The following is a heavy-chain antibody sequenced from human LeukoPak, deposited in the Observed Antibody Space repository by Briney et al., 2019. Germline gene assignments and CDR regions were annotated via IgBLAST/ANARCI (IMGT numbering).Heavy chain of an antibody. Sequence: SETLSLTCTVSGYSISSGFYWGWIRQPPGKGLEWIGSIYHSGSTYYNPSLKSRVTISVDTSKNQFSLKLSSVTAADTAVYYCARCRIVEPNNWFDPWGQGTLVTVSS. V-gene: IGHV4-38-2*02. CDR2: IYHSGST. CDR3: ARCRIVEPNNWFDP. D-gene: IGHD1-26*01. J-gene: IGHJ5*02. CDR1: GYSISSGFY.